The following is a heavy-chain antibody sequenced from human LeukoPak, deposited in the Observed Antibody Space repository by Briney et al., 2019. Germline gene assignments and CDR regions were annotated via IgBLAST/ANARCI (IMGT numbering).Heavy chain of an antibody. D-gene: IGHD3-22*01. CDR1: GFTFSSYS. J-gene: IGHJ3*02. Sequence: GGSLRLSCAASGFTFSSYSMNWVRQAPGKGLEWVSSISSSSSYIYYADSVKGRFTISRDNAKNSLYLQMNSLRAEDTAVYYCARDPYYDSSGYYPSHDAFDIWGQGTMVTVSS. CDR2: ISSSSSYI. V-gene: IGHV3-21*01. CDR3: ARDPYYDSSGYYPSHDAFDI.